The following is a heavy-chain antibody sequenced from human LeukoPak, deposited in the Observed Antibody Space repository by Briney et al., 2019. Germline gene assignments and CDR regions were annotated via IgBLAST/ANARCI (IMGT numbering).Heavy chain of an antibody. Sequence: SSETLSLTCTVSGGSISGYYWSWIRQPPGKGLEWIGYIYYSGSTTYNPSLKSRVTISVDTSKNQFSLKLSSVTAADTAVYYCAREGYSSGWYRFDPWGQGTLVTVSS. CDR1: GGSISGYY. CDR2: IYYSGST. V-gene: IGHV4-59*01. J-gene: IGHJ5*02. CDR3: AREGYSSGWYRFDP. D-gene: IGHD6-19*01.